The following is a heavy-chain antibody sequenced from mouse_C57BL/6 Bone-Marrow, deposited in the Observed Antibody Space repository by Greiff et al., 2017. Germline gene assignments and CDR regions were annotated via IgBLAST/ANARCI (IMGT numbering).Heavy chain of an antibody. CDR3: ARLRYYGSSYAGY. CDR1: GYTFTSYG. CDR2: IYPRSGNT. Sequence: VQLQQSGAELARPGASVKLSCKASGYTFTSYGISWVKQRTGQGLEWIGEIYPRSGNTYYNEKFKGKATLTVDKSSSTAYMELRSLTSEDSAVFFCARLRYYGSSYAGYWGQGTTLTVSS. J-gene: IGHJ2*01. V-gene: IGHV1-81*01. D-gene: IGHD1-1*01.